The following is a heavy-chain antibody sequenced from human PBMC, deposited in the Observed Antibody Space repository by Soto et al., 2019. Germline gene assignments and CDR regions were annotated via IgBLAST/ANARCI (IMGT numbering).Heavy chain of an antibody. J-gene: IGHJ5*02. D-gene: IGHD3-3*01. Sequence: GGSLRLSCAASGFTFSSHNMNWVRQAPGKGLEWVSSISSSSSYIYYADSVKGRFTISRDNAKNSLYLQMNSLRAEDTAVYYCARSANYDYWSGYPPFDHWGQGTLVTVSS. CDR2: ISSSSSYI. CDR1: GFTFSSHN. V-gene: IGHV3-21*01. CDR3: ARSANYDYWSGYPPFDH.